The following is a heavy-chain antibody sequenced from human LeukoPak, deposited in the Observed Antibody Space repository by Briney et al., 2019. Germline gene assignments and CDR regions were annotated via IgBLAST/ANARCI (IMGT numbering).Heavy chain of an antibody. Sequence: NPSDTLSLTCAVSGYSISSNNWWAWIRQPPGKGLEWVGYLYYSGSTYYNPYNPSLTSRVTMSVDTSKNQFPLKLDSVTEKDTAMYYCARNQAVAANRGAFDIWGQGTMVTVSS. CDR1: GYSISSNNW. J-gene: IGHJ3*02. CDR2: LYYSGST. CDR3: ARNQAVAANRGAFDI. D-gene: IGHD6-19*01. V-gene: IGHV4-28*01.